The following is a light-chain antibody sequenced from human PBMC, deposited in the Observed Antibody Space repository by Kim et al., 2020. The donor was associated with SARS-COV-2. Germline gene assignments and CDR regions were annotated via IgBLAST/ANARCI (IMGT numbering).Light chain of an antibody. J-gene: IGLJ1*01. Sequence: VTLSCPGTSSNIGAGYDVPWYQQLPGTAPKLLIYDNSNRPSGVPDRFSGSKSGTSASLAITGLQAEDEADYYCQSYDSSLSALYVFGTGTKVTVL. CDR3: QSYDSSLSALYV. V-gene: IGLV1-40*01. CDR2: DNS. CDR1: SSNIGAGYD.